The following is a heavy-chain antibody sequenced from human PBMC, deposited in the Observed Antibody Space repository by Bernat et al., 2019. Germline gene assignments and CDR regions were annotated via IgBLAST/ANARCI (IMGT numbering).Heavy chain of an antibody. J-gene: IGHJ4*02. CDR3: ARGRFTTMIVVAVLDY. Sequence: VQLLESGGGLVQPGGSLRLSCAASGFTFSSYGMHWVRQAPGKGLEWVAVIWYDGSNKYYADSVKGRFTISRDNSKNTLYLQMNSLRAEDTAVYYCARGRFTTMIVVAVLDYWGQGTLVTVSS. CDR1: GFTFSSYG. V-gene: IGHV3-33*01. CDR2: IWYDGSNK. D-gene: IGHD3-22*01.